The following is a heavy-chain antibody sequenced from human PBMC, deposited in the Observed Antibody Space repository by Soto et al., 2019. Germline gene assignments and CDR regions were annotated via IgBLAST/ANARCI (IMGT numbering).Heavy chain of an antibody. CDR1: GFTFSSYG. Sequence: PGGSLRLSCAASGFTFSSYGMHWVRQAPGKGLEWVAVIWYDGSNKYYADSVKGRFTISRDNSKNTLYLQMNSLRAEDTAVYYCARDHTQYSSGWYNWFDPWGQGTLVTAPQ. J-gene: IGHJ5*02. CDR2: IWYDGSNK. CDR3: ARDHTQYSSGWYNWFDP. V-gene: IGHV3-33*01. D-gene: IGHD6-19*01.